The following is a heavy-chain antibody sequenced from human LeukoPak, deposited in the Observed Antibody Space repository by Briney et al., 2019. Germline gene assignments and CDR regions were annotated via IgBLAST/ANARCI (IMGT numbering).Heavy chain of an antibody. V-gene: IGHV1-18*01. Sequence: ASVNVSCKASGYTFTSYGISWVRQAPGQGLEWMGWISAYNGNTNYAQTLQGRVTMTTDTSTSTAYMELRSLRSDDTAVYYCARSDCSSTSCSYGMDVWGQGTTVTVSS. J-gene: IGHJ6*02. CDR2: ISAYNGNT. CDR1: GYTFTSYG. CDR3: ARSDCSSTSCSYGMDV. D-gene: IGHD2-2*01.